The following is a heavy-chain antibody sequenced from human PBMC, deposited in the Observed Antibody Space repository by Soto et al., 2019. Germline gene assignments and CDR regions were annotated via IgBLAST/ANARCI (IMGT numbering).Heavy chain of an antibody. CDR2: INPNSGGT. CDR3: ARGGTYYYDSSGYSFFDY. D-gene: IGHD3-22*01. V-gene: IGHV1-2*04. Sequence: ASVKVSCKASGYTFTGYYMHWVRQAPGQGLERMGWINPNSGGTNYAQKFQGWVTMTRDTSISTAYMELSRLRSDDTAVYYCARGGTYYYDSSGYSFFDYWGQGTLVTVSS. J-gene: IGHJ4*02. CDR1: GYTFTGYY.